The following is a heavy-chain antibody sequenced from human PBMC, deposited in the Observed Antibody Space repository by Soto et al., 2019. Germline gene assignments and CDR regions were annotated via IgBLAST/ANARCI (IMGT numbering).Heavy chain of an antibody. V-gene: IGHV3-53*01. J-gene: IGHJ4*02. CDR3: ATDCGGDCYFDY. CDR1: GFTVSSNY. CDR2: IYSGGST. Sequence: GGSLRLSCAASGFTVSSNYMSWVRQAPGKGLEWVSVIYSGGSTYYADSVKGRFTISRDNSKNTLYLQMNSLRAEDTAVYYCATDCGGDCYFDYWGQGTLVTVSS. D-gene: IGHD2-21*02.